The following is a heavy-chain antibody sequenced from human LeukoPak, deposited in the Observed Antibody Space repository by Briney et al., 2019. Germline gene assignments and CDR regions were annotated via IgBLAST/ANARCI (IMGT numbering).Heavy chain of an antibody. J-gene: IGHJ4*02. CDR2: ISAYNGNT. V-gene: IGHV1-18*01. CDR3: ARAGGKDREGRNFDY. D-gene: IGHD3-10*01. Sequence: ASVKVSCKASGYTFTSYGISWVRQAPGQGLEWMGWISAYNGNTNYAQKLQGRVTMTTDTSTSTAYMELSSLRSEDTAVYYCARAGGKDREGRNFDYWGQGTLVTVSS. CDR1: GYTFTSYG.